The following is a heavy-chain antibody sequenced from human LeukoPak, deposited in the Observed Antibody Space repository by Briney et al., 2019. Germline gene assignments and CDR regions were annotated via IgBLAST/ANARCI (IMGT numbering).Heavy chain of an antibody. V-gene: IGHV4-59*12. D-gene: IGHD3-3*01. CDR2: IYYSGST. J-gene: IGHJ4*02. CDR1: GGSISSYY. Sequence: SETLSLTCTVSGGSISSYYWSWIRQPPGKGLEWIGSIYYSGSTYYNPSLKSRVTISVDTSKNQFSLKLSSVTAADTAVYYCARGGYTTFGVVIPFDYWGQGTLVTVSS. CDR3: ARGGYTTFGVVIPFDY.